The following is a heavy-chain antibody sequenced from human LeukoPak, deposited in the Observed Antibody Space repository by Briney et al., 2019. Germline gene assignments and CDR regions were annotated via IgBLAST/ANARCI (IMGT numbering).Heavy chain of an antibody. V-gene: IGHV4-39*01. CDR2: DYYSGTT. CDR1: GGSVSSTSYY. CDR3: ARHNNYGANSMSFDS. D-gene: IGHD4-23*01. Sequence: SETLSLTCTVSGGSVSSTSYYWAWMRQPPGKGLEWIGSDYYSGTTYYNPSLKSRVTISVDTSKNQFSLTLSSVTAADTAVYYCARHNNYGANSMSFDSWGQGTLVTVSS. J-gene: IGHJ4*02.